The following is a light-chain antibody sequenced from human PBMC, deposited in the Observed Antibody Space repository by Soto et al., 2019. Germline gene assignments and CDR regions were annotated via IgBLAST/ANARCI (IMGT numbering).Light chain of an antibody. V-gene: IGKV3-15*01. CDR2: YTS. Sequence: EIVMTQSPATLSLSPGESATLSVMASQSVSSDLAWYQQKPGQAPRLLIYYTSTRATGFPARFSGGGSGTEFTLTISSLQSEDSAFYYCQQYNNWPLTFGGGTKVDIK. J-gene: IGKJ4*01. CDR1: QSVSSD. CDR3: QQYNNWPLT.